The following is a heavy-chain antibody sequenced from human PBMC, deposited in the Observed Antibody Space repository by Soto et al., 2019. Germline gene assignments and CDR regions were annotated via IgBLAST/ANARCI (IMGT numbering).Heavy chain of an antibody. Sequence: PSETLSLTCAVYGGSFSGYYWSWIRQPPGKALEWIGEINHSGSTNYNPSLKSRVTISVDTSKNQFSLKLSSVTATDTAVYYCAREGHDFWSGYYKVRGFDPWGQGTLVTVSS. CDR2: INHSGST. D-gene: IGHD3-3*01. CDR3: AREGHDFWSGYYKVRGFDP. J-gene: IGHJ5*02. CDR1: GGSFSGYY. V-gene: IGHV4-34*01.